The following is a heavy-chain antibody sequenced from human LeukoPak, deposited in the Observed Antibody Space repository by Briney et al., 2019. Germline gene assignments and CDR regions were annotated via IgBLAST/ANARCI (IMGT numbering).Heavy chain of an antibody. V-gene: IGHV4-34*01. J-gene: IGHJ5*02. CDR3: ARGAMIVVVTAIRVLNWFDP. CDR2: INHSGST. D-gene: IGHD2-21*02. Sequence: SETLSLTCAVYGGSFSGYYWSWIRQPPGKGLEWIGEINHSGSTNYNPSLESRVTISVDTSKNQFSLKLSSVTAADTAVYYCARGAMIVVVTAIRVLNWFDPWGQGTLVTVSS. CDR1: GGSFSGYY.